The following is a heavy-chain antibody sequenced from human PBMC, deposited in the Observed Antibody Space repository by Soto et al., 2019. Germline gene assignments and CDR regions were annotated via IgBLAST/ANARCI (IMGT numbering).Heavy chain of an antibody. CDR2: INHSGST. CDR1: DGSFSGYY. D-gene: IGHD1-26*01. Sequence: QVQLQQWGAGLLKPSETLSLTCAVYDGSFSGYYWSWLRHPPGQGLEWIGEINHSGSTNYNPSLKSRVTRSVDTSKKQFSLNLSSVTAADTAVYYCARVGAGGKPCYFDLWGRGTLVTVSS. J-gene: IGHJ2*01. V-gene: IGHV4-34*01. CDR3: ARVGAGGKPCYFDL.